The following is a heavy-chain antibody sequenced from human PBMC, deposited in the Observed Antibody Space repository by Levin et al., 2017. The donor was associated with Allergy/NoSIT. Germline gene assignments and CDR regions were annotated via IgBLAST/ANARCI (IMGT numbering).Heavy chain of an antibody. CDR2: IIPILGIT. CDR1: GGTFSSDT. V-gene: IGHV1-69*04. J-gene: IGHJ3*02. D-gene: IGHD6-6*01. Sequence: VASVKVSCKASGGTFSSDTISWVRQAPGQGLEWMGRIIPILGITNYAQKFQGRVTITADKSTSTAYMELSSLRSEDTAVYYCARELSNIAARIALDIWGRGTMVTVSS. CDR3: ARELSNIAARIALDI.